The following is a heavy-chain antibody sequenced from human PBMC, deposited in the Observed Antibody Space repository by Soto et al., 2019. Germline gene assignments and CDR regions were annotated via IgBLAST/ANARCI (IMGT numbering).Heavy chain of an antibody. J-gene: IGHJ3*01. V-gene: IGHV3-15*07. CDR2: IKSEGSGGTT. Sequence: EEQLVESGGGLVKPGGSLRLSCAGSGFTFRLAWMNWVRQAPGKGLEWVGRIKSEGSGGTTDYAAPVKGRFTISRDDSINTLYLQMNNLKTEDTAVYYCTHSWTYYSDNSVWGQWTMVTVSS. D-gene: IGHD3-22*01. CDR3: THSWTYYSDNSV. CDR1: GFTFRLAW.